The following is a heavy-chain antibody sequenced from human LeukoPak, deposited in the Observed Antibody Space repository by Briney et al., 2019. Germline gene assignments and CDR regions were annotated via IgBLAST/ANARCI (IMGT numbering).Heavy chain of an antibody. CDR1: GFTFRKHW. V-gene: IGHV3-7*01. CDR3: ARDYTGGWNDY. Sequence: GGSLRLSCAADGFTFRKHWMSWVRQAMGKGLECVAKIKEDGSEKHYVDSVKGRCTISRDNTKNSLYLQMNSLRAEDTAVYYCARDYTGGWNDYWGQGTLVIVSS. J-gene: IGHJ4*02. CDR2: IKEDGSEK. D-gene: IGHD7-27*01.